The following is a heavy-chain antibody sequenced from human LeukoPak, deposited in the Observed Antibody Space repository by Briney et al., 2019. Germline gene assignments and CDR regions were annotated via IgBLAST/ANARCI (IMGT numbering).Heavy chain of an antibody. V-gene: IGHV3-23*01. CDR2: VSGGGGST. CDR1: GFTFSSYA. J-gene: IGHJ4*02. CDR3: ATYVRGDFDY. D-gene: IGHD3-10*02. Sequence: GGSLRLSCATSGFTFSSYAMSWVRQAPGKGLEWVSTVSGGGGSTWYADSEKGRFTISRDNSKNTLYLQMNSLRAEDTAVYYCATYVRGDFDYWGQGTLVTVSS.